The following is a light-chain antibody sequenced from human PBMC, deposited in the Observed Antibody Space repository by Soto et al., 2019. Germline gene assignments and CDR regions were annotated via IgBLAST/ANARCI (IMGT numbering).Light chain of an antibody. V-gene: IGKV1-5*01. CDR2: DGS. Sequence: DIPMTHSPSTLAVSVGDRVSITCRASQIISSWLAWYQQKPGKAPKFLIYDGSTLESGVPARFSGSGSGTEFTLTISSLQPDDFGTYFCQQYDSYPWTFGQGTKVDIK. CDR1: QIISSW. CDR3: QQYDSYPWT. J-gene: IGKJ1*01.